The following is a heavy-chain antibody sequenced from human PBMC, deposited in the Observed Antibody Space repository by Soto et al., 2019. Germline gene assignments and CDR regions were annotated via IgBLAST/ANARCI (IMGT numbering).Heavy chain of an antibody. CDR2: ISGSGGST. Sequence: GGSLRLSCAASGFTFSSYAMSWVRQAPGKGLEWVSAISGSGGSTYYADSVKGRFTISRDNSKNTLYLQMNSLRAEDTAVYYCAKDPPTYYDFWSGLYGMDVWGQGTTVTVSS. D-gene: IGHD3-3*01. J-gene: IGHJ6*02. V-gene: IGHV3-23*01. CDR3: AKDPPTYYDFWSGLYGMDV. CDR1: GFTFSSYA.